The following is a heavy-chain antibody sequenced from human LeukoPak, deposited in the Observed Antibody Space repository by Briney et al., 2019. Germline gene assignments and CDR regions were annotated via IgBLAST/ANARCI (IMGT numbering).Heavy chain of an antibody. Sequence: GGSLRLSCAACGFTFSSHGMHWVRQAPGKGLEWVAYVLSDGSRKYYADSVKGRFTISRDDSKNTLFLQMNSLRPEDTALYYCAKDFNWGWDYWGQRTLVTVSS. CDR3: AKDFNWGWDY. V-gene: IGHV3-30*02. CDR2: VLSDGSRK. CDR1: GFTFSSHG. D-gene: IGHD7-27*01. J-gene: IGHJ4*02.